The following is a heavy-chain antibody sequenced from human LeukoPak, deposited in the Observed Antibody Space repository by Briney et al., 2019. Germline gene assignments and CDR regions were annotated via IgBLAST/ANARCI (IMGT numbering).Heavy chain of an antibody. Sequence: SVKVSCKASGGTFSSYAISWVRQAPGQGLEWMGRIIPIFGTANYAQKFQGRVTITTDESTSTVYMELSSLRSEDTAVYYCARGVSIAAAGGWFDPWGQGTLVTVSS. CDR2: IIPIFGTA. J-gene: IGHJ5*02. D-gene: IGHD6-13*01. V-gene: IGHV1-69*05. CDR1: GGTFSSYA. CDR3: ARGVSIAAAGGWFDP.